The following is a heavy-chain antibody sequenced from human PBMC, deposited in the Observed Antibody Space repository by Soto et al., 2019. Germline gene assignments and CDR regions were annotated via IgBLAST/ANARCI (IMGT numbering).Heavy chain of an antibody. Sequence: GGSLRLSCAASGFTFSSYSMNWVRQAPGKGLEWVSSISSSSSYIYYADSVKGRFTISRDNAKNSLYLQMNSLRAEDTAVYYCARVRYYDSSGYYDDYWGQGTLVTVSS. V-gene: IGHV3-21*01. CDR2: ISSSSSYI. D-gene: IGHD3-22*01. CDR3: ARVRYYDSSGYYDDY. CDR1: GFTFSSYS. J-gene: IGHJ4*02.